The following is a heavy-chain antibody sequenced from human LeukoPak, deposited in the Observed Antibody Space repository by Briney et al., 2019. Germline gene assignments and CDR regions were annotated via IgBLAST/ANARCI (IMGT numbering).Heavy chain of an antibody. D-gene: IGHD3-3*01. CDR3: ARGRGYDFWSGYYFLDDDAFDI. J-gene: IGHJ3*02. Sequence: PGGSLRLSCAASGFTFSSYWMSWVRQAPGKGLEWVANIKQDGSEKHYVDSVKGRFTISRDNAKNSLYLQMNSLRAEDTAVYYCARGRGYDFWSGYYFLDDDAFDIWGQGTMVTVSS. CDR1: GFTFSSYW. CDR2: IKQDGSEK. V-gene: IGHV3-7*01.